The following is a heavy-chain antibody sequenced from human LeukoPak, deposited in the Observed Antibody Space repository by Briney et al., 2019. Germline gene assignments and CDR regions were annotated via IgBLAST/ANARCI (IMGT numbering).Heavy chain of an antibody. CDR1: GGSISSGGYS. V-gene: IGHV4-61*08. J-gene: IGHJ6*02. D-gene: IGHD3-16*01. CDR3: ARLYWGGSHYYYYGMDV. Sequence: PSETLSLTCAVSGGSISSGGYSWSWIRQPPGKGLEWIGYIYYSGSTNYNPSLKSRVTISVDTSKNQFSLKLSSVTAADTAVYYCARLYWGGSHYYYYGMDVWGQGTTVTVSS. CDR2: IYYSGST.